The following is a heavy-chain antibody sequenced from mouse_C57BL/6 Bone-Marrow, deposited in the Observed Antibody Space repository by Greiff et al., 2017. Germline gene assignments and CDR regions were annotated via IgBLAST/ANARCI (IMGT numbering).Heavy chain of an antibody. CDR1: GYSFTDYN. Sequence: EVQLQQSGPELVKPGASVKISCTASGYSFTDYNMNWVKQSNGKSLEWIVVINPNYGTTSYNQKFKGKATLTVDQSSSTAYMQLNSLTSEDSAVYYCGRGYDYDYAMDYWGQGTAVTVSS. V-gene: IGHV1-39*01. D-gene: IGHD2-4*01. J-gene: IGHJ4*01. CDR3: GRGYDYDYAMDY. CDR2: INPNYGTT.